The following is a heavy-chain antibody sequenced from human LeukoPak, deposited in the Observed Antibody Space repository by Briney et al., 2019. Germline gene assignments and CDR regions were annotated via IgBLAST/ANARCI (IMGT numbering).Heavy chain of an antibody. Sequence: NSSETLSLTCTVSGGSISSGSYYWSWIRQPAGKGLGWIGRIYTSGSTNYNPSLKSRVTISVDTSKNQFSLKLSSVTAADTAVYYCARDERRSWYERSTWGQGTLVTVSS. CDR3: ARDERRSWYERST. D-gene: IGHD6-13*01. CDR1: GGSISSGSYY. J-gene: IGHJ5*02. V-gene: IGHV4-61*02. CDR2: IYTSGST.